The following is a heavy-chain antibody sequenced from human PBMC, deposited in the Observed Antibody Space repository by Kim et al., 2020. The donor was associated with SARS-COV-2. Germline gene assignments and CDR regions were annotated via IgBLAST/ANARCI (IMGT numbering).Heavy chain of an antibody. V-gene: IGHV3-23*01. D-gene: IGHD3-10*01. J-gene: IGHJ4*02. CDR3: ARDLSYGYFDY. CDR2: RT. Sequence: RTYYGDSAKGRFTISRDNSKNMLYLQMNSLRAEDTAVYYCARDLSYGYFDYWGQGTLVTVSS.